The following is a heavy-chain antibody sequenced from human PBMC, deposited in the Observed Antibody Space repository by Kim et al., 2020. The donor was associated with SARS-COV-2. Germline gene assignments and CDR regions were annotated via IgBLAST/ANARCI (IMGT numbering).Heavy chain of an antibody. CDR2: IWYDGSNK. V-gene: IGHV3-33*01. CDR3: ARDPSLMAHYYDSSGYYYNYYYYYMDV. D-gene: IGHD3-22*01. CDR1: GFTFSSYG. Sequence: GGSLRLSCAASGFTFSSYGMHWVRQAPGKGLEWVAVIWYDGSNKYYADSVKGRFTISRDNSKNTLYLQMNSLRAEDTAVYYCARDPSLMAHYYDSSGYYYNYYYYYMDVWGKGTTVTVSS. J-gene: IGHJ6*03.